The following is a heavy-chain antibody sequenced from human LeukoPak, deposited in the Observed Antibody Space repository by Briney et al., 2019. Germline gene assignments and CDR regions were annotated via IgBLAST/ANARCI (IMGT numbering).Heavy chain of an antibody. Sequence: ASVKVSCKASGYTFTSYGISWVRQAPGQGLEWMGWISAYNGNTNYAQKLQGRVTMTTDTSTSTAYMELRSLRSDDTAVYYCAREVRYSSSWYMDVWGKGTTVTVSS. CDR1: GYTFTSYG. D-gene: IGHD6-13*01. J-gene: IGHJ6*03. CDR3: AREVRYSSSWYMDV. CDR2: ISAYNGNT. V-gene: IGHV1-18*01.